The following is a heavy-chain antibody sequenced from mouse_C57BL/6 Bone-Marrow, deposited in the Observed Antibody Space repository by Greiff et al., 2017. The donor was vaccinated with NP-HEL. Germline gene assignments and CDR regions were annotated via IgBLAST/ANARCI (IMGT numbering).Heavy chain of an antibody. V-gene: IGHV1-76*01. CDR3: ARSRWFYYAMDY. D-gene: IGHD2-3*01. Sequence: VKLQQSGAELVRPGASVKLSCKASGYTFTDSYINWVKQRPGQGLEWIARIYPGSGNTYYNEKFKGKATLTAEKSSSTAYMQLSSLTSEDSAVYFCARSRWFYYAMDYWGQGTSVTVSS. J-gene: IGHJ4*01. CDR1: GYTFTDSY. CDR2: IYPGSGNT.